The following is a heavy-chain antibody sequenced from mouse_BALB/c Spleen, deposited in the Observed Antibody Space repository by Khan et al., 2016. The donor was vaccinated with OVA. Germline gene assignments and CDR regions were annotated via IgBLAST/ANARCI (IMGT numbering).Heavy chain of an antibody. CDR2: IYPGNSDT. CDR1: GYTFTSYW. CDR3: TRFGYLFAY. J-gene: IGHJ3*01. Sequence: LQQSGTVLARPGTSVKMSCKASGYTFTSYWMHWVKQRPGQGLEWIGAIYPGNSDTSYNQKFKGKAKLTAVTSNSTAYMELSSLTNEDSAVYYCTRFGYLFAYWGQGTLVTVSA. V-gene: IGHV1-5*01. D-gene: IGHD2-2*01.